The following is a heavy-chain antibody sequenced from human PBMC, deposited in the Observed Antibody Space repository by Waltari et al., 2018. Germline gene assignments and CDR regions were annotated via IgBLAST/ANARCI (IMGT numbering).Heavy chain of an antibody. CDR1: GFTFSSYA. CDR3: AKDQGGYYDSSGYYSFDY. J-gene: IGHJ4*02. V-gene: IGHV3-23*01. D-gene: IGHD3-22*01. CDR2: ISGSGGST. Sequence: EVQLLESGGGLVQPGGSLRLSCAASGFTFSSYALSWVRPAPGTGLEWVSAISGSGGSTYYADSVKGRFTISRDNSKNTLYLQMNSLRAEDTAVYYCAKDQGGYYDSSGYYSFDYWGQGTLVTVSS.